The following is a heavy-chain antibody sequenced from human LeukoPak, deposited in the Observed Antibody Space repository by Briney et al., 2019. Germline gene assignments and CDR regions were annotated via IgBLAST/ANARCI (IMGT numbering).Heavy chain of an antibody. CDR3: ARGAMVRGVIPRFDY. D-gene: IGHD3-10*01. J-gene: IGHJ4*02. V-gene: IGHV4-30-4*01. CDR2: IYYSGST. CDR1: GGSISSGDYY. Sequence: SSETLSLTCTVSGGSISSGDYYWSWIRQPPGKGLEWIGYIYYSGSTYYNPSLKSRVTKSVDTSKNQFSLKLSSVTAADTAVYYCARGAMVRGVIPRFDYWGQGTLVTVSS.